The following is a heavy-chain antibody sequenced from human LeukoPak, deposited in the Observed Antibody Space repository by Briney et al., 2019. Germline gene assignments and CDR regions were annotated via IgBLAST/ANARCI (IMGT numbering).Heavy chain of an antibody. CDR2: IYYSGDT. J-gene: IGHJ5*02. D-gene: IGHD3-10*01. Sequence: SQTLSLTCTVSGGSISSGDSFWSWLRQHPGKGLEWIGSIYYSGDTYYGPSLKSRLSISADTSKNLFSLKLSSVTDADTAVYYCARGTYYHGSGSYPWFDPWGQGTLVTVSS. CDR3: ARGTYYHGSGSYPWFDP. CDR1: GGSISSGDSF. V-gene: IGHV4-31*03.